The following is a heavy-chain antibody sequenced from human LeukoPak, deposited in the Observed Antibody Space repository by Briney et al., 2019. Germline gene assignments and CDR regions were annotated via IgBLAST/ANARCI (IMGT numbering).Heavy chain of an antibody. Sequence: GGSLRLSCAASGFTFSRHGMHWVRRAPGKGLEWVAVIWYDGSNTYYVDSVKGRFTISRDNSKNTLYLQMNSLRVEDTAVYYCGRDSRSILIDVWGQGTPVTISS. V-gene: IGHV3-33*01. J-gene: IGHJ4*02. CDR1: GFTFSRHG. CDR3: GRDSRSILIDV. CDR2: IWYDGSNT. D-gene: IGHD3-3*01.